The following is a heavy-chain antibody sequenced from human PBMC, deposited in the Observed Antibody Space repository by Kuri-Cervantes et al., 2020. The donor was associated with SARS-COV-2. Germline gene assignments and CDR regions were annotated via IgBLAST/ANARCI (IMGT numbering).Heavy chain of an antibody. CDR1: GASMSDPMSHYY. V-gene: IGHV4-61*01. J-gene: IGHJ5*02. D-gene: IGHD3-10*01. Sequence: GSLRLSCTVSGASMSDPMSHYYWNWIRLTPGKGLEWIGYLFHTGSNSQNLSLKSRVPISLDTYKNQFSLSLNSVTPADTAVYYCATKLFGEHWFDPWGQGILVTVSS. CDR3: ATKLFGEHWFDP. CDR2: LFHTGSN.